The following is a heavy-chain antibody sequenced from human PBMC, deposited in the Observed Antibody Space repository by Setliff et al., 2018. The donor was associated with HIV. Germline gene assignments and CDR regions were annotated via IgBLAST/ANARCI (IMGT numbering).Heavy chain of an antibody. J-gene: IGHJ6*03. CDR1: GDSVSSGAYY. D-gene: IGHD5-18*01. Sequence: PSETLSLTCTVSGDSVSSGAYYWSWIRQLPGKGLEYIGYISYRGTTYYNPSLKNRVTISLDKSENQFSLRLSSVVAADTAVYYCARVKIVDTATITGLFYYHYIDVWGKGTTVTVSS. CDR3: ARVKIVDTATITGLFYYHYIDV. CDR2: ISYRGTT. V-gene: IGHV4-31*03.